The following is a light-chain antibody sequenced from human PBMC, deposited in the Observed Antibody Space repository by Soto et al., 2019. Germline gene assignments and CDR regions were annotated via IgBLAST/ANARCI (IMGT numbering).Light chain of an antibody. J-gene: IGLJ1*01. CDR2: EGI. Sequence: QLVLTQPASVSGSPGQSITISCTGTSSTVGGFNVVSWYQQHPGKAPKVIIYEGIKRPSGVSNRFSGSNSGSTASLTISGLQAEDEADYYCCSYVGATTDVFGTGTKLTVL. V-gene: IGLV2-23*01. CDR3: CSYVGATTDV. CDR1: SSTVGGFNV.